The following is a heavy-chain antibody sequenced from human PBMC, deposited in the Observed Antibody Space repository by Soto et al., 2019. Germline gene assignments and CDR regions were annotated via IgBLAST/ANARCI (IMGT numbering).Heavy chain of an antibody. CDR2: IYYSGST. D-gene: IGHD2-15*01. J-gene: IGHJ5*02. Sequence: QVQLQESGPGLVKPSETLSLTCTVSGGSISSYYWSWIRQPPGKGLEWIGYIYYSGSTNYNPSLKSRVTISVDTSKNKFSQKLSSVTGADTAVYYCASTGIYCSGGSCYPNWFDPWGQGTLVTVSS. CDR3: ASTGIYCSGGSCYPNWFDP. V-gene: IGHV4-59*01. CDR1: GGSISSYY.